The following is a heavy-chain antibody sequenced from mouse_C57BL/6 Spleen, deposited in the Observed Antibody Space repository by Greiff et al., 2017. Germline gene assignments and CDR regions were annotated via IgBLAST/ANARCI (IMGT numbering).Heavy chain of an antibody. CDR1: GYTFTDHT. Sequence: VQLQQSDAELVKPGASVKISCKVSGYTFTDHTIHWMKQRPDQGLEWIGYIFPRDGGTKYNAQFKGKATFTADNSSNTAYMQPNSRTSEDSAVDFCARRSNYMYYCDYWGQGTTLTVSS. D-gene: IGHD2-5*01. CDR3: ARRSNYMYYCDY. J-gene: IGHJ2*01. V-gene: IGHV1-78*01. CDR2: IFPRDGGT.